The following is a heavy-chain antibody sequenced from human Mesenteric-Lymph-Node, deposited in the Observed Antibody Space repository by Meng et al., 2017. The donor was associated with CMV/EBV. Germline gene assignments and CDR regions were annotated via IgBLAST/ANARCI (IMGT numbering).Heavy chain of an antibody. D-gene: IGHD2-2*01. CDR3: ARVRGGKDILVVPAARGGYYYYGMDV. V-gene: IGHV1-69*05. J-gene: IGHJ6*02. Sequence: KVSCKASGGTFSSYAISWVRQAPGQGLDWMGGIIPIFGTANYTQKFQGRVTITTDESTSTAYMELSRLRSEDTAVYYCARVRGGKDILVVPAARGGYYYYGMDVWGQGTTVTVSS. CDR1: GGTFSSYA. CDR2: IIPIFGTA.